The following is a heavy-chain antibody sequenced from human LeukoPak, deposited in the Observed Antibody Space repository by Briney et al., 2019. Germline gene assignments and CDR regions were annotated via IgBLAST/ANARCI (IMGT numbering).Heavy chain of an antibody. CDR1: EFSVGSNY. V-gene: IGHV3-66*01. CDR3: ARGHSGYHNT. J-gene: IGHJ4*02. Sequence: PGGSLRLACAASEFSVGSNYMTWVRQAPGQGLEWVSLIYSGGSTYYSDSVKGRFTISRDNSKNTLYLQMNSLRAEDTAVYYCARGHSGYHNTGGQGTLVTVSS. CDR2: IYSGGST. D-gene: IGHD5-12*01.